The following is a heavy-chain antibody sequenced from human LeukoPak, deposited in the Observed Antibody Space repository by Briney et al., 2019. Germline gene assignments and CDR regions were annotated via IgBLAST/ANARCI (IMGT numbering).Heavy chain of an antibody. J-gene: IGHJ4*02. D-gene: IGHD6-19*01. Sequence: PSETLSLTCTVSGGSISSSSYYWGWIRQPPGKGLEWIGRIYTSGSTNYNPSLQSRVTLSVDTSKNQFSLKLRSVTAADTAVYYCARARSYSSGWYFDYWGQGTLVTVSS. V-gene: IGHV4-39*07. CDR3: ARARSYSSGWYFDY. CDR2: IYTSGST. CDR1: GGSISSSSYY.